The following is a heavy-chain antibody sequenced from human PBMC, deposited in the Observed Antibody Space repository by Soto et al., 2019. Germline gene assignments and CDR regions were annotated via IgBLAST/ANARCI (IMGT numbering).Heavy chain of an antibody. Sequence: GASVKVSCKASGGSFSRHAISWVRQGPGQGLEWMGGIIPMFGTPNYAEKFQGRLSITADESTTTVYMELSSLRSEDTAVYYCASARYYYDSSGYYYAAYWGQGTLVTVSS. D-gene: IGHD3-22*01. J-gene: IGHJ4*02. CDR2: IIPMFGTP. CDR1: GGSFSRHA. V-gene: IGHV1-69*13. CDR3: ASARYYYDSSGYYYAAY.